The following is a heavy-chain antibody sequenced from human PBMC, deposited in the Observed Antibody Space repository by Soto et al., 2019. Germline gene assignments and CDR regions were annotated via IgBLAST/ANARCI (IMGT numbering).Heavy chain of an antibody. CDR1: GGSISSGGYY. CDR2: IYYSGST. J-gene: IGHJ4*02. D-gene: IGHD3-9*01. Sequence: QVQLQESGPGLVKPSQTLSLTCTVSGGSISSGGYYWSWIRQHPGKGLEWIGYIYYSGSTYYNPYLKSRVTISVDTSKNQFALKLSSVTAADTAVYYCARAFLTGYSYYFDYWGQGTLVTVSS. CDR3: ARAFLTGYSYYFDY. V-gene: IGHV4-31*03.